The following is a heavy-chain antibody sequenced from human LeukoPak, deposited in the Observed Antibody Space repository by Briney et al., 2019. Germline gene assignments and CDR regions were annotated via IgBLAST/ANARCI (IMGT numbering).Heavy chain of an antibody. J-gene: IGHJ4*02. CDR1: GGTFSSYA. V-gene: IGHV1-69*06. CDR2: IIPIFGTA. D-gene: IGHD5-18*01. CDR3: ARDFVSEGRQLSDY. Sequence: ASVKISCKASGGTFSSYAISWVRQAPGQGLEWMGGIIPIFGTANYAQKFQGRVTITADKSTSTAYMELSSLRSEDTAVYYCARDFVSEGRQLSDYWGQGTLVTVSS.